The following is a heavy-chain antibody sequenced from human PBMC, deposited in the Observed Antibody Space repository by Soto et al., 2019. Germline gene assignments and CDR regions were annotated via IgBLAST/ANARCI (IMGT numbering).Heavy chain of an antibody. Sequence: QVQLVQSGAEVKKPGSSVNVSCKASGGTFSSYAISWVRQAPGQGLEWMGGIIPIFGTANYAQKFQGRVTITADESTSTAYMELSSLRSEDTAVYYCARVGYCSSTSCHHTPDYYYGMDVWGQGTTVTVSS. J-gene: IGHJ6*02. CDR2: IIPIFGTA. D-gene: IGHD2-2*01. CDR3: ARVGYCSSTSCHHTPDYYYGMDV. V-gene: IGHV1-69*01. CDR1: GGTFSSYA.